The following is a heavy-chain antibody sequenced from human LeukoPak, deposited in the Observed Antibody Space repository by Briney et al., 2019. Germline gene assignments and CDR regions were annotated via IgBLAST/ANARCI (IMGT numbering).Heavy chain of an antibody. CDR2: INHSGST. CDR3: ATSNSSLYYSDY. CDR1: GGSFSGYY. D-gene: IGHD6-13*01. V-gene: IGHV4-34*01. J-gene: IGHJ4*02. Sequence: SETLSLTCAVYGGSFSGYYWSWIRQPPGKGLEWIGEINHSGSTNYNPSLKSRVTISVDTSKNQFSLKLSSVTAADTAVYYCATSNSSLYYSDYWGQGTLVTVSS.